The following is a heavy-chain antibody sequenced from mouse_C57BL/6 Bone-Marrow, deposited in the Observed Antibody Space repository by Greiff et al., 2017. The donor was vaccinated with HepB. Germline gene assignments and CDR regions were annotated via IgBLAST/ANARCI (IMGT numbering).Heavy chain of an antibody. J-gene: IGHJ1*03. CDR3: ARDTTVVAKGYFDV. Sequence: EVQWVESGGGLVKPGGSLKLSCAASGFTFSDYGMHWVRQAPEKGLEWVAYISSGSSTIYYADTVKGRFTISRDNAKNTLFLQMTSLRSEDTAMYYCARDTTVVAKGYFDVWGTGTTVTVSS. V-gene: IGHV5-17*01. D-gene: IGHD1-1*01. CDR1: GFTFSDYG. CDR2: ISSGSSTI.